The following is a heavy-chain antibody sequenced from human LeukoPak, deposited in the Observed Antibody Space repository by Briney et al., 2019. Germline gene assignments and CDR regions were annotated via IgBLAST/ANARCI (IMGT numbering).Heavy chain of an antibody. D-gene: IGHD2-2*01. CDR3: ARGRADIVVVPAAMSRYFDY. J-gene: IGHJ4*02. V-gene: IGHV4-34*01. CDR1: GGSFSGYY. CDR2: INHSGST. Sequence: SETLSLTCAVYGGSFSGYYWSWIRQPPGKGLEWIGEINHSGSTNYNPSLKSRVTISVDTSKNQFSLKLSSVTAADTAVYYCARGRADIVVVPAAMSRYFDYWGQGTLVTVSS.